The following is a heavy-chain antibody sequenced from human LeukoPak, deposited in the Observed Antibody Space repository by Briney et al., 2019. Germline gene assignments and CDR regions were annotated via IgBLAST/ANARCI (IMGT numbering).Heavy chain of an antibody. J-gene: IGHJ4*02. V-gene: IGHV1-18*01. CDR1: GYTFTSCG. CDR3: ARDIAVAEEFDY. CDR2: ISAYNGNT. D-gene: IGHD6-19*01. Sequence: ASVKVSCKASGYTFTSCGISWVRQAPGQGLEWMGWISAYNGNTNYAQKLQGRVTMTTDTSTSTAYMELRSLRSDDTAVYYCARDIAVAEEFDYWGQGTLVTVSS.